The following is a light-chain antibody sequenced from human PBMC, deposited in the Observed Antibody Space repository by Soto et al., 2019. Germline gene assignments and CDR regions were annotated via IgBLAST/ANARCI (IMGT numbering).Light chain of an antibody. V-gene: IGLV1-40*01. CDR1: SSNIGADYG. CDR3: QSYDSSLGGFYV. CDR2: GVN. Sequence: QSVLTQPPSVSVAPGQTVTIFCTGSSSNIGADYGVRWYQHRPGTAPKLLVYGVNSRPSGVSDRFSGSTSGTSASLAIAGLQAEDEADYYCQSYDSSLGGFYVFGTGTKLTVL. J-gene: IGLJ1*01.